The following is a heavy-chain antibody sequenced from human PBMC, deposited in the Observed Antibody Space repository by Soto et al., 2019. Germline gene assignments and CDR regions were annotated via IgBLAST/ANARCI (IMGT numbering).Heavy chain of an antibody. V-gene: IGHV3-30*18. CDR3: ANAGYSSGWTAFDAFDI. CDR1: GFIFTNYG. CDR2: VSYDGSKE. Sequence: GGSLRLSCEASGFIFTNYGMHWVRQAPGKGLEWVAVVSYDGSKEYYADSVKGRFTISRDNSKNTLYLQMNSLRAEDTAVYYCANAGYSSGWTAFDAFDIWGQGTMVTVSS. D-gene: IGHD6-19*01. J-gene: IGHJ3*02.